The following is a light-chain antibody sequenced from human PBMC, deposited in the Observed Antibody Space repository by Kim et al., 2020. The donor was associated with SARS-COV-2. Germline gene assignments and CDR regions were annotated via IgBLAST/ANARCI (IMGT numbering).Light chain of an antibody. Sequence: DIQMTQSPSSLSASIGDRVTITCRASQSINTYLNWYQQKPGKAPQLLIYAASTLQSGVPSTFSGSGSGTDFTLTISSLQPEDFASYYCQQSYITPWTFGQGTKVDI. V-gene: IGKV1-39*01. J-gene: IGKJ1*01. CDR2: AAS. CDR1: QSINTY. CDR3: QQSYITPWT.